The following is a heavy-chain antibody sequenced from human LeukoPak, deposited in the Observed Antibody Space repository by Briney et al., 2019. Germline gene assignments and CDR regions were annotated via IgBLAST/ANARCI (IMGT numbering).Heavy chain of an antibody. Sequence: PSETLSLTCTVSGGSISSYYWSWIRQPPGKGLEWIGYTYYSGSTNYNPSLKSRVTISVDTSKNQFSLKLSSVTAADTAVYYCASGIADYYFDYWGQGTLVTVSS. CDR1: GGSISSYY. V-gene: IGHV4-59*01. CDR2: TYYSGST. D-gene: IGHD6-13*01. CDR3: ASGIADYYFDY. J-gene: IGHJ4*02.